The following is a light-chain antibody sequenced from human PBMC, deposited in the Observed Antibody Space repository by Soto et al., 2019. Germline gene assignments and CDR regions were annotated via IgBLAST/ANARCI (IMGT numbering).Light chain of an antibody. V-gene: IGLV2-8*01. J-gene: IGLJ1*01. CDR1: SSDVGGYNY. CDR3: SSYAGSSPYV. Sequence: HSVLTQPPSASGSPGQSVTISCTGTSSDVGGYNYVSWYQQHPGKAPKLIIYEVTKRPSGVPDRFSGSKSGNTASLTVSGLQADDEADYYCSSYAGSSPYVFGTGTKVTVL. CDR2: EVT.